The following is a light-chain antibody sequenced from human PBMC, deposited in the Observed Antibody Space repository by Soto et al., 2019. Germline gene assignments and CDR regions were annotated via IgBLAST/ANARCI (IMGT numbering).Light chain of an antibody. CDR3: QQYGSSPRT. Sequence: EIVLTQSPGTLSLSPGERATLSCRASQSISSGFLAWYQQKPGQAPRLLIYGASDTATGIPGRFSGSGSGTDFTLTISRLEPEDFAVYYCQQYGSSPRTFGQGTKVDIK. J-gene: IGKJ1*01. CDR2: GAS. V-gene: IGKV3-20*01. CDR1: QSISSGF.